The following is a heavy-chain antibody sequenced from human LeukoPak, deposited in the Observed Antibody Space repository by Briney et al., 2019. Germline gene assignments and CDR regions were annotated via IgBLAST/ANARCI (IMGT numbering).Heavy chain of an antibody. Sequence: PGGSLRLSCAASGLTLSSYSMNWSPQAPGEGLESVSSISSRSSYIYYADSVKGRFIISRDHAQNSLYIHLHSRRADDTAVYSCARSGVSIVVVPAAIRSTVTLLPYIDDWGQGTMVTVSS. CDR3: ARSGVSIVVVPAAIRSTVTLLPYIDD. D-gene: IGHD2-2*02. V-gene: IGHV3-21*01. CDR1: GLTLSSYS. J-gene: IGHJ4*02. CDR2: ISSRSSYI.